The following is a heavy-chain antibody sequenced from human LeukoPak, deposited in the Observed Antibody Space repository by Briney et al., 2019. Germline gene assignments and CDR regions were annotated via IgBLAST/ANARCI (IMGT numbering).Heavy chain of an antibody. Sequence: ASVTVSCKASGYTFSSFGISWVRQGPGQGLERMGWISDDNGNTKYAQKLQGRVTMTTDTSTSTAYMELRSLTSDDTAVYYCARSHSSGYIDVFDIWGQGTMVTVSS. CDR3: ARSHSSGYIDVFDI. CDR2: ISDDNGNT. J-gene: IGHJ3*02. V-gene: IGHV1-18*01. CDR1: GYTFSSFG. D-gene: IGHD3-22*01.